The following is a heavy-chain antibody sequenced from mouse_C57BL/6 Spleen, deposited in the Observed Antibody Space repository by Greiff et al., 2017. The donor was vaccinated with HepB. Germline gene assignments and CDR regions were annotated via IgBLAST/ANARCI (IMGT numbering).Heavy chain of an antibody. J-gene: IGHJ4*01. V-gene: IGHV1-52*01. CDR2: IDPSDSET. CDR1: GYTFTSYW. Sequence: QVQLQQPGAELVRPGSSVKLSCKASGYTFTSYWMHWVKQRPIQGLEWIGNIDPSDSETHYNQKFKDKATLTVDKSSSTAYMQRSSLTSEDSAVYYCARGRITRAMDYWGQGTSVTVSS. CDR3: ARGRITRAMDY. D-gene: IGHD2-4*01.